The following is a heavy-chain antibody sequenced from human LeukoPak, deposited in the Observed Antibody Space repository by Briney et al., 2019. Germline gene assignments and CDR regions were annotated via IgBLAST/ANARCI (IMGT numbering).Heavy chain of an antibody. D-gene: IGHD3-9*01. CDR3: AREGNDILTGYGYYYYYMDV. Sequence: PGRSLRLSCAASGFTFDDYAMHWVRQAPGKGLEWVSGISWNSGSIGYADSVKGRFTISRDNAKNSLYLQMNSLRAEDTAVYYCAREGNDILTGYGYYYYYMDVWGKGTTVTISS. V-gene: IGHV3-9*01. CDR1: GFTFDDYA. J-gene: IGHJ6*03. CDR2: ISWNSGSI.